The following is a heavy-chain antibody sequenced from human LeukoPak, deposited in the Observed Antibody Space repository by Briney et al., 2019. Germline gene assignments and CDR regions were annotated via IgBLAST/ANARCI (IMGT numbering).Heavy chain of an antibody. J-gene: IGHJ4*02. CDR3: ARGLDSTLLSD. D-gene: IGHD3-10*01. Sequence: SETLSLTCTVSGGSISSYYWSWIRQPPGKGXEWIGYIYYSGSTNYNPSLKSRVTISVDTSKNQFSLKLSSVTAADTAVYYCARGLDSTLLSDWGQGTLVTVSS. V-gene: IGHV4-59*08. CDR1: GGSISSYY. CDR2: IYYSGST.